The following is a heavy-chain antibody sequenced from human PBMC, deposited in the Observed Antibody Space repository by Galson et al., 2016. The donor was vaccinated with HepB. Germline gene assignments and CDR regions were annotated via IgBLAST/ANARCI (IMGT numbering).Heavy chain of an antibody. CDR1: GGSLSRFL. CDR2: IIPILATS. Sequence: SVKVSCKASGGSLSRFLISWVRQAPGQGLEWMGGIIPILATSNYAQKFQGRVTITADDSTRTAYMELSSLRTEDTAVYYCARVDTYYYDTTGFYYDGGQSTKSDHWGQGTLVTVSS. CDR3: ARVDTYYYDTTGFYYDGGQSTKSDH. D-gene: IGHD3-22*01. J-gene: IGHJ4*02. V-gene: IGHV1-69*13.